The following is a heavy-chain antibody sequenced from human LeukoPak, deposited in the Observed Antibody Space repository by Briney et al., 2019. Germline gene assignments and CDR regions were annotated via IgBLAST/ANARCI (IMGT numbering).Heavy chain of an antibody. Sequence: TGGSLRLSCAGSVFTFSNYWMYWLRQAPGKGLVWVSHVDAHGGSRTYADSVKGRFTISRDNDKKTMYLQMSSLRAEDTAVYYCVRGPSFYYYYYDMDVWGQGTTVTVSS. CDR1: VFTFSNYW. V-gene: IGHV3-74*01. J-gene: IGHJ6*02. D-gene: IGHD6-6*01. CDR3: VRGPSFYYYYYDMDV. CDR2: VDAHGGSR.